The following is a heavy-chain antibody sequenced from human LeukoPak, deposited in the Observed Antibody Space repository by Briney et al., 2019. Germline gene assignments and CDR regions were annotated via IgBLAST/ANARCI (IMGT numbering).Heavy chain of an antibody. J-gene: IGHJ4*02. D-gene: IGHD4-17*01. V-gene: IGHV3-30-3*01. CDR1: GFTFRNNA. CDR3: ARDTVTRALDY. CDR2: ISDDGSSK. Sequence: PGRSLRLSCAASGFTFRNNAMYWVRQTPGKGLEGVAAISDDGSSKYNADSVRGRFTISRDNSKNTLSLQMNSLRTEDTAIYYCARDTVTRALDYWGQGTLVTVSS.